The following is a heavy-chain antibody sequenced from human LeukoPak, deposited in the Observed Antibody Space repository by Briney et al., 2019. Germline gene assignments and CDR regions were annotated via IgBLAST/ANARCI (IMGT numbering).Heavy chain of an antibody. CDR2: INPNSGGT. V-gene: IGHV1-2*02. CDR1: GYTFTGYY. Sequence: ASVKVSCKACGYTFTGYYIHWVRQAPGQGLEWMGWINPNSGGTNYAQKFQGRVTMTRDTSISTAYMELSRLRSDDTAVYYCARSRLRITMIVVLGDYWGQGTLVTVSS. J-gene: IGHJ4*02. D-gene: IGHD3-22*01. CDR3: ARSRLRITMIVVLGDY.